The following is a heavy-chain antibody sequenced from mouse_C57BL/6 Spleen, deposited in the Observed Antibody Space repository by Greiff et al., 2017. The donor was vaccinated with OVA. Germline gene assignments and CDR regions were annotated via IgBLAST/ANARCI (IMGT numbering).Heavy chain of an antibody. Sequence: VKLQESGPELVKPGASVKISCKASGYAFSSSWMNWVKQRPGKGLEWIGRIYPGDGDTNYNGKVKGKATLTADKSSSTAYMQLSSLTSEDSAVYFCARSRYYYGAMDYWGQGTSVTVSS. CDR2: IYPGDGDT. CDR3: ARSRYYYGAMDY. CDR1: GYAFSSSW. V-gene: IGHV1-82*01. D-gene: IGHD1-1*01. J-gene: IGHJ4*01.